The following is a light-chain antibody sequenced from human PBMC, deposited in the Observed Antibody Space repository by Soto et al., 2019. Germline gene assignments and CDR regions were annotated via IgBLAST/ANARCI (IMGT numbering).Light chain of an antibody. V-gene: IGKV3-20*01. CDR1: QTVTVNS. J-gene: IGKJ3*01. CDR3: QQYGDSPFT. CDR2: AAS. Sequence: EIVLTQSPGTLSLSPGEGATLSCRASQTVTVNSLAWYQQTPGQTPRLLIYAASTGATGIPDRFNGSGSGTDFVLTISRLEPEDFAMYYCQQYGDSPFTFGPGTKVDIK.